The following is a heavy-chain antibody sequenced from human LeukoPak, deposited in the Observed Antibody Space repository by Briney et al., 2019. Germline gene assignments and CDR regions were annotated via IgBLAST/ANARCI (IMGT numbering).Heavy chain of an antibody. J-gene: IGHJ6*03. CDR2: IYHSGST. Sequence: SETLSLTCAVLGYSISSGYYWGWIRQPPGKGLEWIGSIYHSGSTYYKPSLKSRVTISVDTSKNQFSLKLSSVTAADTAVYYCARKSSPYYYMDVWGKGTTVTVSS. V-gene: IGHV4-38-2*01. CDR1: GYSISSGYY. CDR3: ARKSSPYYYMDV.